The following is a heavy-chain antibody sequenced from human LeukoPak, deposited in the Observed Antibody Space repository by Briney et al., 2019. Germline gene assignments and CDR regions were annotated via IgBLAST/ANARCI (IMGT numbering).Heavy chain of an antibody. D-gene: IGHD3-22*01. CDR3: ASSRGSSGYYNWFDP. Sequence: SETLSLTCAVSGYSISSGYYWGWIRQPPGKGLEWIESIYHSGSTYYNPSLKSRVTISVDTSKNQFSLKLSSVTAADTAVYYCASSRGSSGYYNWFDPWGQGTLVTVSS. CDR1: GYSISSGYY. J-gene: IGHJ5*02. CDR2: IYHSGST. V-gene: IGHV4-38-2*01.